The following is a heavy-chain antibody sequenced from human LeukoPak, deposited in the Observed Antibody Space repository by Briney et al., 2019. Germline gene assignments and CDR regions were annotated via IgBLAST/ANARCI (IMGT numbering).Heavy chain of an antibody. CDR3: AKGPTGSSSWYY. V-gene: IGHV3-9*01. Sequence: GGSLRLSCAASGFTFGDYAVHWVRQAPGKGLEWVSGISWNSGSIGYADSVKGRFTISRDNAKNSLYLQMNSLRAEDTALYYCAKGPTGSSSWYYWGQGTLVTVSS. CDR1: GFTFGDYA. CDR2: ISWNSGSI. D-gene: IGHD6-13*01. J-gene: IGHJ4*02.